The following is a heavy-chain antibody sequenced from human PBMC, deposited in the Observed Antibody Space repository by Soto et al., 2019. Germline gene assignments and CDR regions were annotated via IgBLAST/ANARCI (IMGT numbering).Heavy chain of an antibody. CDR1: GVSIINNY. V-gene: IGHV4-4*07. J-gene: IGHJ4*02. CDR3: ARREDTFDF. CDR2: VYSSGRT. Sequence: QGQLQESCPGLVKPSETLSLTCAVSGVSIINNYWTWIRQPAGKGLEWHGRVYSSGRTTYKPSLKSRLTMSVDTSKNQFSLHLTSVTAAATAVYYCARREDTFDFWGQGLLVTVSS.